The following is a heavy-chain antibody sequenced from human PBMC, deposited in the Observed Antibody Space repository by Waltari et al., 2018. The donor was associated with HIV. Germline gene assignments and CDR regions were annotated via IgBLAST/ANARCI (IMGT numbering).Heavy chain of an antibody. CDR2: LWYKARVT. J-gene: IGHJ4*02. D-gene: IGHD1-26*01. V-gene: IGHV3-33*01. Sequence: QVQLVESGGGVVQPGGSLRLSCTSSGFIFRSYGFHWVRQAPGKGLEWVALLWYKARVTYYLDALKGRFTISRDNSQNTLYLQMDSLTAEDTAVYYCARAGPYSGSYPYYFDYWGQGTLVTVSS. CDR1: GFIFRSYG. CDR3: ARAGPYSGSYPYYFDY.